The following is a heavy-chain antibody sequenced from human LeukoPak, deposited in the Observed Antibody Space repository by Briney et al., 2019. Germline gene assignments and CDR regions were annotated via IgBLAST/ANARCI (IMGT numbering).Heavy chain of an antibody. D-gene: IGHD3-3*01. CDR3: ARRYYDFWSGYKAIDY. Sequence: GASVKVSCKASGYTFTGYYMHWVRQAPGQGLEWMGWINPNSGGTNYSQKFQGRVTMTRDTSISTAYMELSRLRSDDPAVYYCARRYYDFWSGYKAIDYWGQGTLVTVSS. CDR1: GYTFTGYY. V-gene: IGHV1-2*02. CDR2: INPNSGGT. J-gene: IGHJ4*02.